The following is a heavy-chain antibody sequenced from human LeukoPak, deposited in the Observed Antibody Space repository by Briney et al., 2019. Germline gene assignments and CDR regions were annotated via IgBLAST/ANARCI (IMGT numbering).Heavy chain of an antibody. CDR1: GGSISNYY. V-gene: IGHV4-59*01. CDR2: IYYSGST. CDR3: AAPETGTDYYYYYMDV. Sequence: PSETLSLTCTVSGGSISNYYWSWIRQPPGMGLEWIGYIYYSGSTIYNPSLKGRVTISVDTSKNQFSLKLSSGTAADTAVYYCAAPETGTDYYYYYMDVWGKGTTVTVSS. D-gene: IGHD1/OR15-1a*01. J-gene: IGHJ6*03.